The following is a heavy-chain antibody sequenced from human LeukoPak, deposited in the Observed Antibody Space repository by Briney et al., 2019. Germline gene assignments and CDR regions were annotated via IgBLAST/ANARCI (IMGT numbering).Heavy chain of an antibody. CDR3: AKDLYGDYGQFDY. Sequence: GGSLRLSCAASGFTSSSYAMSWVRQAPGKGLEWVSAISGSGGSTYYADSVKGRFTISRDNSKNTLYLQMNSLRAEDTAVYYCAKDLYGDYGQFDYWGQGTLVTVSS. J-gene: IGHJ4*02. D-gene: IGHD4-17*01. V-gene: IGHV3-23*01. CDR1: GFTSSSYA. CDR2: ISGSGGST.